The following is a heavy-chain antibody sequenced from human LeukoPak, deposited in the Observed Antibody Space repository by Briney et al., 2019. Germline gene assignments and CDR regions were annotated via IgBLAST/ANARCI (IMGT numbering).Heavy chain of an antibody. CDR1: RYTFTGYY. Sequence: ASVKVSCKASRYTFTGYYMHWVRQAPGQGLEWMGWINPNSGGTNYAQKFQGRVTMTRDTSISTAYMELSRLRSDDTAVYYCARVHDIAAAGTGLDPWGQGTLVTVSS. CDR2: INPNSGGT. J-gene: IGHJ5*02. CDR3: ARVHDIAAAGTGLDP. D-gene: IGHD6-13*01. V-gene: IGHV1-2*02.